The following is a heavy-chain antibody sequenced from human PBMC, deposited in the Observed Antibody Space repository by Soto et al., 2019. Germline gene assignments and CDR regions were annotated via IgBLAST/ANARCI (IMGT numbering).Heavy chain of an antibody. Sequence: QVQLVESGGGLVKPGGSLRLSCAASGFTFSDYYMSWIRQAPGKGREWVSYISSSDGTIYYADSVRGRFPIFRDNDKNKLYVQLNSMRVEDTAVSYCARDLGWPRNYMDVWGKGTTVTVSS. D-gene: IGHD7-27*01. CDR1: GFTFSDYY. V-gene: IGHV3-11*01. CDR3: ARDLGWPRNYMDV. J-gene: IGHJ6*03. CDR2: ISSSDGTI.